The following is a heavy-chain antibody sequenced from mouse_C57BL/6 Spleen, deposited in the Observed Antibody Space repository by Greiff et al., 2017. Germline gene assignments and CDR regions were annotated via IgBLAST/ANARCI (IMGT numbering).Heavy chain of an antibody. J-gene: IGHJ4*01. CDR1: GFTFSDYY. Sequence: DVHLVESGGGLVQPGGSLKLSCAASGFTFSDYYMYWVRQTPEKRLEWVAYISNGGGSTYYPDTVKGRFTISRDNAKNTLYLQMSRLKSEDTAMYYCARVGNYDDYAMDYWGQGTSVTVSS. CDR3: ARVGNYDDYAMDY. CDR2: ISNGGGST. V-gene: IGHV5-12*01. D-gene: IGHD2-4*01.